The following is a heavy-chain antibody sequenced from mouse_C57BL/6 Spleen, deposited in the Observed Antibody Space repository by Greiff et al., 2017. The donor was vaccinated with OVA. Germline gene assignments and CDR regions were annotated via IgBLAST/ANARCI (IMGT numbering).Heavy chain of an antibody. CDR3: TREAYGGFAY. J-gene: IGHJ3*01. CDR1: GFTFSSYA. Sequence: EVKVVESGEGLVKPGGSLKLSCAASGFTFSSYAMSWVRQTPEKRLEWVAYISSGGDYIYYADTVKGRFTISRDNARNTLYLQMSSLKSEDTAMYYCTREAYGGFAYWGQGTLVTVSA. D-gene: IGHD1-1*01. V-gene: IGHV5-9-1*02. CDR2: ISSGGDYI.